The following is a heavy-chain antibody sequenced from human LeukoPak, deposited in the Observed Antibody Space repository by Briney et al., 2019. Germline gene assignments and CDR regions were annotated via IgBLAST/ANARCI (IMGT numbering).Heavy chain of an antibody. D-gene: IGHD6-13*01. Sequence: ASVKVSCKASGGTFSSYAISWVRQAPGQGLEWMGRIIPILGIANYAQKFQGRVTITADKSTSTAYMELSSLRSEDTAVYYCARDYSSSWYGRGFDPRGQGTLVTVSS. CDR1: GGTFSSYA. V-gene: IGHV1-69*04. J-gene: IGHJ5*02. CDR3: ARDYSSSWYGRGFDP. CDR2: IIPILGIA.